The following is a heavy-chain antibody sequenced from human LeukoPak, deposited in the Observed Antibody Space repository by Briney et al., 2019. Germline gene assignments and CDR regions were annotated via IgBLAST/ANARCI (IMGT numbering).Heavy chain of an antibody. J-gene: IGHJ4*02. Sequence: GGSLRLSCAASGFTFSNYAMHWVRQAPGKGLEYVSAISRNGGSTYYANSVKGRFTISRDDSKNTLYLQMGSLRPEDMAVYYCAGDLTTVPDYWGQGTLVTVSS. CDR1: GFTFSNYA. V-gene: IGHV3-64*01. CDR3: AGDLTTVPDY. D-gene: IGHD4-17*01. CDR2: ISRNGGST.